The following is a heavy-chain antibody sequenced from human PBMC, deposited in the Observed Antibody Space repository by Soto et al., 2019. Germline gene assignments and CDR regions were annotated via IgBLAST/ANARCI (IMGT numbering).Heavy chain of an antibody. J-gene: IGHJ2*01. D-gene: IGHD2-21*02. CDR1: GFTFSGSA. CDR2: MRSKANNYAT. V-gene: IGHV3-73*02. Sequence: EVQLVESGGGLVQTGGSLKLSCAASGFTFSGSAMHWVRQASGKGLEWVGGMRSKANNYATVYAASVKGRFTISRDDSKNMAHLQMNSLKTEDTAVYYCARHALQYCGGDCYLLPYFDLWGRGTLVTVSS. CDR3: ARHALQYCGGDCYLLPYFDL.